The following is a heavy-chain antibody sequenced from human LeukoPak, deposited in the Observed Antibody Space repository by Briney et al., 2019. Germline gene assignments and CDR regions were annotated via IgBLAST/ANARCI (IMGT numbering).Heavy chain of an antibody. V-gene: IGHV1-2*02. CDR2: INPNSGGT. Sequence: ASVKVSCKASGYTFTDYYMHWVRQAPGQGLEWMGWINPNSGGTNYAQKFQGRVTMTRDTSISTAYMELSRLRSDDTAVYYCAILYDFWSGYPRSNWFDPWGQGTLVTVSS. CDR1: GYTFTDYY. J-gene: IGHJ5*02. D-gene: IGHD3-3*01. CDR3: AILYDFWSGYPRSNWFDP.